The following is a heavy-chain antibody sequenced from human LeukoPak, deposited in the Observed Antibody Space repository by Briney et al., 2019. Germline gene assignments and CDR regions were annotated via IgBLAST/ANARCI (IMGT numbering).Heavy chain of an antibody. Sequence: SVKVSCKASGGTFSSYAISWVRQAPGQGLEWMGRIIPNLGIANYAQKFQGRVTITADKSTSTAYMELSSLRSEDTAVYYCARGGSGYDYLGYWGQGTLVTVSS. J-gene: IGHJ4*02. CDR2: IIPNLGIA. CDR3: ARGGSGYDYLGY. V-gene: IGHV1-69*04. D-gene: IGHD5-12*01. CDR1: GGTFSSYA.